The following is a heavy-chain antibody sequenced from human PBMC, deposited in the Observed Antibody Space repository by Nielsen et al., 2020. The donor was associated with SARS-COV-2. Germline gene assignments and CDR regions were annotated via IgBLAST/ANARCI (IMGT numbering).Heavy chain of an antibody. V-gene: IGHV1-18*01. J-gene: IGHJ6*03. D-gene: IGHD4-11*01. Sequence: ASVKVSCKASGYTFTSYGISWVRQAPGQGLEWMGWISAYNGNTNYAQKLQGRVTMTTDTSTSTAYMELSSLRSEDTAVYYCARVSHMTTVSPYYYYYMDVWGKGTTVTVSS. CDR3: ARVSHMTTVSPYYYYYMDV. CDR2: ISAYNGNT. CDR1: GYTFTSYG.